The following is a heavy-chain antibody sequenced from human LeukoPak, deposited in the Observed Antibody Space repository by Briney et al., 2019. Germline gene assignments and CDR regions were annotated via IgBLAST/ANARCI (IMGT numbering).Heavy chain of an antibody. D-gene: IGHD5-24*01. CDR1: GFTFGSYW. V-gene: IGHV3-74*01. J-gene: IGHJ4*02. Sequence: GGSLRLSCAASGFTFGSYWMHWVRQVPGKGLVWVARINTDGRSTGYGESVKGRFTVSRDNAKNTLYVQMNSLRDEDTAVYYCVRDVWGDRDGFFAYWGQGTLVTVSS. CDR2: INTDGRST. CDR3: VRDVWGDRDGFFAY.